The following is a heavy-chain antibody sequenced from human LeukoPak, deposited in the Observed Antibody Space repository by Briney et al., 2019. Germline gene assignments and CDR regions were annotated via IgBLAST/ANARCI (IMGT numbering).Heavy chain of an antibody. CDR3: AKGASSKPFDY. CDR2: ISGNGVYT. D-gene: IGHD2-2*01. Sequence: GESLRLSCAASGFTFGNYAMSWVRQAPGKGLEWVSSISGNGVYTYYADSVKGRFTISRDNSKNTLYLQMNSLGAEDTAVYHCAKGASSKPFDYWSQGTLVTVSS. J-gene: IGHJ4*02. V-gene: IGHV3-23*01. CDR1: GFTFGNYA.